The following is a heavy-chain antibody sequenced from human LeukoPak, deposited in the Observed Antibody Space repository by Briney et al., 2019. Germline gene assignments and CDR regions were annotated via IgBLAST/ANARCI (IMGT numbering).Heavy chain of an antibody. CDR3: ARGLCSGGRCYDAFDI. CDR1: GYSFTSYW. Sequence: GESLKISCKGSGYSFTSYWIGWVRQMPGKGLEWMGTIYAGDSDIRYSPSFQGQVTISADKSITTAYLQWSSLKASDTAMYYCARGLCSGGRCYDAFDIWGQGTMVTVSS. J-gene: IGHJ3*02. V-gene: IGHV5-51*01. D-gene: IGHD2-15*01. CDR2: IYAGDSDI.